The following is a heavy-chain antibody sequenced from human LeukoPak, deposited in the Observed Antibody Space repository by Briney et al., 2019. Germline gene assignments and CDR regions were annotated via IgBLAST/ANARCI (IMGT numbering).Heavy chain of an antibody. J-gene: IGHJ4*02. CDR3: AGYYDFWSGYSYPHYFDY. Sequence: PGGSLRLSCAASGFTFSSYAMSWVRQAPGKALEWVSAISGSGGSTYYADSVKGRFTISRDNSKNTLYLQMNSLRAEDTAVYYCAGYYDFWSGYSYPHYFDYWGQGTLVTVSS. CDR2: ISGSGGST. CDR1: GFTFSSYA. V-gene: IGHV3-23*01. D-gene: IGHD3-3*01.